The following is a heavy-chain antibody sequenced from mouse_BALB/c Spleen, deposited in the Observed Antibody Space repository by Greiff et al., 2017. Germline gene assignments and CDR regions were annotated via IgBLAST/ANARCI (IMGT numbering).Heavy chain of an antibody. CDR3: ARSGTNYYAMDY. CDR1: GFTFSSYA. J-gene: IGHJ4*01. CDR2: ISSGSSTI. D-gene: IGHD2-14*01. Sequence: EVHLVESGGGLVKPGGSLKLSCAASGFTFSSYAMSWVRQSPEKRLEWVAEISSGSSTIYYADTVKGRFTISRDNPKNTLFLQMTSLRSEDTAMYYCARSGTNYYAMDYWGQGTSVTVSS. V-gene: IGHV5-17*02.